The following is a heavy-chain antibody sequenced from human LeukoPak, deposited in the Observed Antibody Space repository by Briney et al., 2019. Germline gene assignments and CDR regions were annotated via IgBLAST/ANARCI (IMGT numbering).Heavy chain of an antibody. CDR1: GYTFTSYG. CDR3: ASKGYYDILTGYYRSHYGMDV. D-gene: IGHD3-9*01. J-gene: IGHJ6*02. CDR2: ISAYNGNT. Sequence: ASVKISCKASGYTFTSYGISWVRQAPGQGLEWMGWISAYNGNTKYAQKLQGRVTMTTDTSTSTAYMALRSVRSDDTAVYYCASKGYYDILTGYYRSHYGMDVWGQGTTVTVSS. V-gene: IGHV1-18*01.